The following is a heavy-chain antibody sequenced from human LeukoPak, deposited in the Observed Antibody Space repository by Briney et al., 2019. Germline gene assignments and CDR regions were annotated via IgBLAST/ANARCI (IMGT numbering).Heavy chain of an antibody. CDR1: GGSFSGYY. Sequence: SETLSLTCAVYGGSFSGYYWSWIRQPPGKGLEWIGEINHSGSTNYNPSLKSRVTISVDTSKNQFSLKLSSVTAADTAVYYCARHGGSGYYYVYWYCDLWGRGTLVTVSS. D-gene: IGHD3-22*01. CDR2: INHSGST. J-gene: IGHJ2*01. CDR3: ARHGGSGYYYVYWYCDL. V-gene: IGHV4-34*01.